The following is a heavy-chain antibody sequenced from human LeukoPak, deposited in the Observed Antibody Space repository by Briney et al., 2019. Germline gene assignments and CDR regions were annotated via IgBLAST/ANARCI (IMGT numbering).Heavy chain of an antibody. CDR3: ARVKGPYGGKGEQEFDY. CDR2: IYYSGST. Sequence: PSETLSLTCTVSGGSISSYYWSWIRQPPGKGLEWIGYIYYSGSTNYNPSLKSRVTISVDTSKNQFSLELSSVTAADTAVYYCARVKGPYGGKGEQEFDYWGQGTLVTVSS. J-gene: IGHJ4*02. V-gene: IGHV4-59*01. CDR1: GGSISSYY. D-gene: IGHD4-23*01.